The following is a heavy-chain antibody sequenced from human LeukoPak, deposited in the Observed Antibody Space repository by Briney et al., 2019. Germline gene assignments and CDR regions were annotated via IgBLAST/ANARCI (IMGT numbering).Heavy chain of an antibody. J-gene: IGHJ4*02. CDR3: ARDVAFDY. D-gene: IGHD2-21*01. CDR1: GFTFSSYS. Sequence: PGGSLRLSCAASGFTFSSYSMNWVRQAPGKGLEWVSYISSVSSTIYYADSVQGRFTISRDSSKNTLYLQMNSLRAEDTAVYYCARDVAFDYWGQGTLVTVSS. V-gene: IGHV3-48*04. CDR2: ISSVSSTI.